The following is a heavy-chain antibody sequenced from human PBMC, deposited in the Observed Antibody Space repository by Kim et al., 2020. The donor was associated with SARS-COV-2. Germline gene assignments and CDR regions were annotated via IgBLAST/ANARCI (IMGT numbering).Heavy chain of an antibody. Sequence: GGSLRLSCAASGVMFSSYWMSWVRQAPGKGLVWVANINQDGSEKYYVDSVKGRFTISRDNAKNSLYLQMNSLRAEDTAVYYCARSPYYGSGRMTFDYWGQGTLVTVSS. CDR1: GVMFSSYW. CDR3: ARSPYYGSGRMTFDY. CDR2: INQDGSEK. J-gene: IGHJ4*02. D-gene: IGHD3-10*01. V-gene: IGHV3-7*01.